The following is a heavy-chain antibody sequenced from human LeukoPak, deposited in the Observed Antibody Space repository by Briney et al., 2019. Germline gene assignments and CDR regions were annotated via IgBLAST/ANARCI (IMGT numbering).Heavy chain of an antibody. D-gene: IGHD6-13*01. Sequence: GSLRLSCAASGFTFSSYGMHWVRQAPGKGLEWVAFIRYDGGNKYYADSVKGRFTISRDNSKNTLYLQMNSLRAEDTAVYYCAKLSSSFAFDIWGQGTMVTVSS. V-gene: IGHV3-30*02. J-gene: IGHJ3*02. CDR1: GFTFSSYG. CDR3: AKLSSSFAFDI. CDR2: IRYDGGNK.